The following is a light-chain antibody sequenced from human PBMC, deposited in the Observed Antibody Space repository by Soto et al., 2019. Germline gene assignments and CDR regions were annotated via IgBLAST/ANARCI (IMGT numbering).Light chain of an antibody. Sequence: QSVLTQPPSASGTPGQRVTISCSGRSSNIGSNTVNWYQQLPGTAPKLLIYSNNQRPSGVPDLFSGSKSGTSASLAISGLQSEDEADYYCAAWDDSLNGPVFGGGTQLTVL. CDR2: SNN. CDR1: SSNIGSNT. V-gene: IGLV1-44*01. J-gene: IGLJ2*01. CDR3: AAWDDSLNGPV.